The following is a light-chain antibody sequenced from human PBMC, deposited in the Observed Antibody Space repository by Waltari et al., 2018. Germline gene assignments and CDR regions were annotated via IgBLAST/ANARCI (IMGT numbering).Light chain of an antibody. Sequence: QSALTQPASVSGSPGQSITISCTGASSDIGAFNYVSWYQQHPGKAPKLMIYEVTNRPSGVPKRFSGCRSGNTAALTVAGLQAEDEAAYYCSSYSSSSTPYVFGPGTLVTVL. CDR1: SSDIGAFNY. V-gene: IGLV2-14*03. J-gene: IGLJ1*01. CDR2: EVT. CDR3: SSYSSSSTPYV.